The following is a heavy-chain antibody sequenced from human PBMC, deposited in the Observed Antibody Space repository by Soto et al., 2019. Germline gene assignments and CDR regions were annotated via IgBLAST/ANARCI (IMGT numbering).Heavy chain of an antibody. Sequence: GGSLRLSCAASGFTFSSYGMHWVRQAPGKGLEWVAVIWYDGSNKYYADSVKGRFTISRDNSKNTLYLQMNSLRAEDTAVYYCARDDPSDPFPFDYWGQGTLVTVSS. D-gene: IGHD3-3*02. CDR2: IWYDGSNK. CDR1: GFTFSSYG. V-gene: IGHV3-33*01. J-gene: IGHJ4*02. CDR3: ARDDPSDPFPFDY.